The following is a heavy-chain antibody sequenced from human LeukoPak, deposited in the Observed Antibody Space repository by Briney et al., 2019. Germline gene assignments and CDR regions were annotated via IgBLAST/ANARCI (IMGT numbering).Heavy chain of an antibody. CDR2: IYYSEST. CDR1: GGSISSGDYY. V-gene: IGHV4-30-4*08. Sequence: SQTLSLTCTVSGGSISSGDYYWSWIRQPPGKGLEWIGYIYYSESTYYNPSLKSRVTISVDTSKNQFSLKLSPVTAADTAVYYCARQPIAVAGNWFDPWGQGTLVTVSS. CDR3: ARQPIAVAGNWFDP. D-gene: IGHD6-19*01. J-gene: IGHJ5*02.